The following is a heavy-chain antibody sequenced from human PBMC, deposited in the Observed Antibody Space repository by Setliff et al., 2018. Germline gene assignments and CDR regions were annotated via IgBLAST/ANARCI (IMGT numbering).Heavy chain of an antibody. CDR3: ARERIYDGLNYNGMDV. CDR2: INPISGGA. CDR1: GYIFSDYG. Sequence: ASVKVSCKTSGYIFSDYGIAWVRQTPGQGLEWMGWINPISGGANYAQKFQGRVTLTRDTSISTGYMELRSLRSDDTAVYYCARERIYDGLNYNGMDVWGQGTAVTVSS. J-gene: IGHJ6*01. V-gene: IGHV1-2*02. D-gene: IGHD3-3*01.